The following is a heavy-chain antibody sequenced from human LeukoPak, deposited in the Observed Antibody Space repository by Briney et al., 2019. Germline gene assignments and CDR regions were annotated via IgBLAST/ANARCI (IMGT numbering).Heavy chain of an antibody. J-gene: IGHJ4*02. CDR2: INPNSGGT. Sequence: ASVKVSCKASGYTFTGYYMHWVRQAPGQGLEWMGWINPNSGGTNYAQKFQGRVTMTRDTSISTAYMELSRLRSDDTAVYYCARFNVRGYCSGGSCSSVNYWGQGTLVTVSS. D-gene: IGHD2-15*01. V-gene: IGHV1-2*02. CDR3: ARFNVRGYCSGGSCSSVNY. CDR1: GYTFTGYY.